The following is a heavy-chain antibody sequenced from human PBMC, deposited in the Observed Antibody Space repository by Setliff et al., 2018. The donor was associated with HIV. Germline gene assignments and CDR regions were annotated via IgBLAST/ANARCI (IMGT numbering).Heavy chain of an antibody. CDR1: SGSFSGYR. CDR2: INHPGST. CDR3: ARGDYYDSTGYEGLDS. V-gene: IGHV4-34*01. J-gene: IGHJ4*02. Sequence: PSETLSLTCAVYSGSFSGYRWTWIRQPPGKGLEWIGEINHPGSTTYNPSLRSRVTISVDTSKNQFSLKSNSVTAADTAVYYCARGDYYDSTGYEGLDSWGRGTLVTVSS. D-gene: IGHD3-22*01.